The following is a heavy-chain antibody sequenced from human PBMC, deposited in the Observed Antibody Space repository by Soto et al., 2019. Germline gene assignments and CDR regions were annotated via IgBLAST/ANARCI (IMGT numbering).Heavy chain of an antibody. CDR2: IYYSGST. CDR3: ARDLLGSRSSYGDYPGDY. J-gene: IGHJ4*02. CDR1: GGSISSGGYY. Sequence: SETLSLTCTVSGGSISSGGYYWSWIRQHPGKGLEWIGYIYYSGSTYYNPSLKSRVTISVDTSKNQFSLKLSSVTAADTAVYYCARDLLGSRSSYGDYPGDYWGQGTLVTVSS. V-gene: IGHV4-31*03. D-gene: IGHD4-17*01.